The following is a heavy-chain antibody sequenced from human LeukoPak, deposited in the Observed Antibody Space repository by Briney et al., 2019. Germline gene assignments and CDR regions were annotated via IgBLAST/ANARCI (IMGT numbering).Heavy chain of an antibody. CDR2: ISYDGSNK. D-gene: IGHD2-21*02. V-gene: IGHV3-30-3*01. CDR3: ARDLRRHIVVVTAIRYYYYGMDV. Sequence: GRSLRLSCAASGFTFSSYAMHWVRQAPGEGLEWVAVISYDGSNKYYADSVKGRFTISRDNSKNTLYLQMNSLRAEDTAVYYCARDLRRHIVVVTAIRYYYYGMDVWGQGTTVTVSS. CDR1: GFTFSSYA. J-gene: IGHJ6*02.